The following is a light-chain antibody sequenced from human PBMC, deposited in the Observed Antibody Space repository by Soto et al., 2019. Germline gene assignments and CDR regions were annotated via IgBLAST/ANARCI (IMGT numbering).Light chain of an antibody. J-gene: IGLJ2*01. CDR2: EVS. CDR1: SSDVGGYNY. Sequence: QSALTQPPSASGSPVQSVTISCTGTSSDVGGYNYVSWYQQHPGKAPKLMIYEVSKRPSGVPDRFSGSKSGNTASLTVSGLQAEDEADYYCSSYAGSNNVVFGGGTKVTVL. V-gene: IGLV2-8*01. CDR3: SSYAGSNNVV.